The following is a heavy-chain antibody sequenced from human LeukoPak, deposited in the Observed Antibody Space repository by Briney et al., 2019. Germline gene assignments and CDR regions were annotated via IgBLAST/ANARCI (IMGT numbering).Heavy chain of an antibody. CDR1: GFTFSSYW. D-gene: IGHD1-26*01. J-gene: IGHJ4*02. V-gene: IGHV3-7*03. CDR2: IKEDGSEK. CDR3: ARGKSRGSHIDY. Sequence: GGSLRLSCAASGFTFSSYWMTWVRQAPGKGLEWVANIKEDGSEKYYVDSVKGRFTISRDNAKNSLYLQMDSLRAEDTAVYYCARGKSRGSHIDYWGQGTLVTVSS.